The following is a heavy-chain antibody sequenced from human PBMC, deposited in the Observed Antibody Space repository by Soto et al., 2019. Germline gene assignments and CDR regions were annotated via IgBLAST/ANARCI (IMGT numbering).Heavy chain of an antibody. Sequence: GGSLRLSCAASGFPSSTYALNWVRQAPGKGPEWVSTISESGHHTHYADSVKGRFTISRDKSKNTLSLQMNSLRVDDTAIYYCTKSDGCGGGACYTGTYYYFDVWGRGTLVTVPQ. J-gene: IGHJ2*01. D-gene: IGHD3-16*02. CDR3: TKSDGCGGGACYTGTYYYFDV. CDR2: ISESGHHT. CDR1: GFPSSTYA. V-gene: IGHV3-23*01.